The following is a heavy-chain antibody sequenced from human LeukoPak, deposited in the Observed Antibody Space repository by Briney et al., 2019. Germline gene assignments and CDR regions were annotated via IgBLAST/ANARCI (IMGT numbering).Heavy chain of an antibody. J-gene: IGHJ4*02. CDR2: ISSSSSTI. CDR3: AREDPGAYYYDSTRSGLTDY. V-gene: IGHV3-48*01. CDR1: GFTFSSYS. D-gene: IGHD3-22*01. Sequence: PGGSLRLSCAASGFTFSSYSMNWVRQAPGKGLEWVSYISSSSSTIYYADSVKGRFTISRDNAKNSLYLQMNSLRAEDTAVYYCAREDPGAYYYDSTRSGLTDYWGQGTLVTVSS.